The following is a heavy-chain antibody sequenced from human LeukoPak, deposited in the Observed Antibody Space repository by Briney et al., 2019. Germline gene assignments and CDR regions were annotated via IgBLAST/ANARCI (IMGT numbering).Heavy chain of an antibody. Sequence: GGSLRLSCAASGFVFSSNSMIWVRQAPGKGLEWVSYISSSRSTIYYADSVKGRFTISRDNAKNSLYLQMNSLRAEETAVYYCATSGYSNIGYWGQGTLVTVSS. CDR1: GFVFSSNS. D-gene: IGHD4-11*01. CDR2: ISSSRSTI. CDR3: ATSGYSNIGY. J-gene: IGHJ4*02. V-gene: IGHV3-48*04.